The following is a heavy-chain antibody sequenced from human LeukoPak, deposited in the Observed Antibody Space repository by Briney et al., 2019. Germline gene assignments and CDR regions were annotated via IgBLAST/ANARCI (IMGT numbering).Heavy chain of an antibody. J-gene: IGHJ4*02. CDR3: ARDSKSEGFDY. Sequence: GGSLRLSCAASGFTFSSYSMNWVRQAPGKGLEWVAVIWYDGSNKYYADSVKGRFTISRDNSKNTLYLQMNSLRAEDTAVYYCARDSKSEGFDYWGQGTLVTVSS. V-gene: IGHV3-33*08. CDR1: GFTFSSYS. CDR2: IWYDGSNK.